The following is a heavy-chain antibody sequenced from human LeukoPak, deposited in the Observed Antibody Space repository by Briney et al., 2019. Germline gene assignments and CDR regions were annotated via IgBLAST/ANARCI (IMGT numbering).Heavy chain of an antibody. J-gene: IGHJ4*02. V-gene: IGHV3-23*01. Sequence: PGGSLRLSCAASGFTFSSYAMCWVRQAPGKGLEWVSAISGSGGSTYYADSVKDRFTISRDNSKNTLYLQMNSLGAEDTAVYYCAKASGISYGFLHWGQGTLVTVSS. D-gene: IGHD5-18*01. CDR3: AKASGISYGFLH. CDR2: ISGSGGST. CDR1: GFTFSSYA.